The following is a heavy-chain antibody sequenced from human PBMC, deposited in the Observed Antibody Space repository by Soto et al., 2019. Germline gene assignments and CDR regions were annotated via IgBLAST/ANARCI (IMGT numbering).Heavy chain of an antibody. CDR3: ARGWRYYYGSGKHGMDV. J-gene: IGHJ6*02. CDR1: GGSFSGYY. CDR2: INHSGST. D-gene: IGHD3-10*01. V-gene: IGHV4-34*01. Sequence: SETLSLTCAVYGGSFSGYYWTWIRQPPGTGLEWIGEINHSGSTNYNPSLKSRVTISVDTSKNQFSLKLSSVTAADTAVYYCARGWRYYYGSGKHGMDVWGQGTTVT.